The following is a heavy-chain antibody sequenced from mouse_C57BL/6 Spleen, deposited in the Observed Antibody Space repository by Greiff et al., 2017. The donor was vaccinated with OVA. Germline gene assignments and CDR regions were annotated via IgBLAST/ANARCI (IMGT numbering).Heavy chain of an antibody. D-gene: IGHD1-1*01. J-gene: IGHJ1*03. V-gene: IGHV3-8*01. Sequence: VQLQQSGPGLAKPSQTLSLTCSVTGYSITSDYWNWIRKFPGNKLEYMGYISYSGSTYYNPSLKSRISITRDTSKNQYYLQLNSVTTEDTATYYCARSHRYGSSYGGYFDVWGTGTTVTVSS. CDR1: GYSITSDY. CDR2: ISYSGST. CDR3: ARSHRYGSSYGGYFDV.